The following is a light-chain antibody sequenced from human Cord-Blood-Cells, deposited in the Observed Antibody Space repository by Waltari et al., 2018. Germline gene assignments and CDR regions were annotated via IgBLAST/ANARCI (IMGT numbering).Light chain of an antibody. CDR3: SSYTSSSTFVV. CDR1: SRDVGGYHY. Sequence: SARTQPAAVAGSPGQPITSCCTGTSRDVGGYHYDHWYQQHPGKAPKLIIYDVSKRPSGISNRFSASKSGNTPSLTISGLQAEDEADYYCSSYTSSSTFVVFGGGTKLSVL. J-gene: IGLJ2*01. V-gene: IGLV2-14*01. CDR2: DVS.